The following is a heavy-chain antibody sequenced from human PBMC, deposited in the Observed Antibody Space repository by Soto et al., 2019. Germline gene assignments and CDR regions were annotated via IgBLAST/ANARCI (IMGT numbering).Heavy chain of an antibody. J-gene: IGHJ3*02. CDR1: GFTFSSYA. CDR2: ISGSCGDI. Sequence: GGSLRLSCAASGFTFSSYAMSWVRQAPGKGLEWVSSISGSCGDIYYADSVKSRFTISRDNAKNTLYLQMNSLRAEDTAVYYCARDLEYSGYEVHAFDIWGQGTMVTVSS. V-gene: IGHV3-21*01. CDR3: ARDLEYSGYEVHAFDI. D-gene: IGHD5-12*01.